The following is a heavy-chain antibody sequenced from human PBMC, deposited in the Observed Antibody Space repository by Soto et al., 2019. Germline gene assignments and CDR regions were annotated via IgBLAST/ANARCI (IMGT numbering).Heavy chain of an antibody. J-gene: IGHJ4*01. V-gene: IGHV4-38-2*02. CDR1: GYSINSGSY. Sequence: PSETLSLTCTVSGYSINSGSYWGGIRRHTGKGRGGIVSIYHGGTTFYNASLKRRITISGDTSKNKMYMKMTSVTAADTAVYYYARVHVMVVAGSTFDYWGHGTLVTVSS. CDR2: IYHGGTT. D-gene: IGHD6-19*01. CDR3: ARVHVMVVAGSTFDY.